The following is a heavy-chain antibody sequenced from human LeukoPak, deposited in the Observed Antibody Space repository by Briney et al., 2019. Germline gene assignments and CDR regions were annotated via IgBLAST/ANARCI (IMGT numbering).Heavy chain of an antibody. J-gene: IGHJ4*02. CDR2: ISSSGSTI. CDR1: GFTFSDYH. CDR3: TGHIRGEIPFDY. D-gene: IGHD3-10*01. V-gene: IGHV3-11*04. Sequence: PGGSLRLSCAASGFTFSDYHMSWIRQAPGKGLEWVSYISSSGSTIYYADSVKGRFTISRHNAKNSLYLQMNSLRAEDTAVYYCTGHIRGEIPFDYWGQGTLVTVSS.